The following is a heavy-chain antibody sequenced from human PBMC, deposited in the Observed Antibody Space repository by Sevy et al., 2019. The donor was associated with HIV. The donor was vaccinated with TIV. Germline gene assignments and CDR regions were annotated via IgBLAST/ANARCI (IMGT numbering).Heavy chain of an antibody. CDR3: VRGSRLTDV. Sequence: GGSLRLSCAASGFTFSNYWMSWVRQAPGKGLEWVAKIKEDGSEKQCVDSVKGRFTISRDNAKNSLYLQMNSLRAEDTAVYYCVRGSRLTDVWGKGTTVTVSS. CDR2: IKEDGSEK. D-gene: IGHD3-16*01. V-gene: IGHV3-7*01. J-gene: IGHJ6*04. CDR1: GFTFSNYW.